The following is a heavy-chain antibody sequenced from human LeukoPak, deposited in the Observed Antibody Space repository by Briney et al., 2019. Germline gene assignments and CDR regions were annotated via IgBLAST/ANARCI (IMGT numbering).Heavy chain of an antibody. J-gene: IGHJ3*02. V-gene: IGHV4-59*08. CDR1: GGSINNYY. D-gene: IGHD2/OR15-2a*01. Sequence: SETLSLTCSVSGGSINNYYWNWIRQPRGKGLEWIGYIYYSGSTNYNPSLQSRVTMSIGTSKTQFSLKLDSVTAADTAMYYCARRLRLKNPGGDAFDIWGQGTVVTVSS. CDR2: IYYSGST. CDR3: ARRLRLKNPGGDAFDI.